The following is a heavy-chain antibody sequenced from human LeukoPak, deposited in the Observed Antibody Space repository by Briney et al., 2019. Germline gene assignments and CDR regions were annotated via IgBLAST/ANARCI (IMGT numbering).Heavy chain of an antibody. CDR1: GGSISSGSYY. J-gene: IGHJ6*03. Sequence: PLQTLSLTCTVSGGSISSGSYYWSWIRQPAGKGLEWIGRIYTSGSTNYNPSLKSRVTISVDTSKNQFSLKLSSVTTADTAVYYCARDRSNTYYYYMHVWGKGTTVTVSS. D-gene: IGHD2-15*01. CDR3: ARDRSNTYYYYMHV. V-gene: IGHV4-61*02. CDR2: IYTSGST.